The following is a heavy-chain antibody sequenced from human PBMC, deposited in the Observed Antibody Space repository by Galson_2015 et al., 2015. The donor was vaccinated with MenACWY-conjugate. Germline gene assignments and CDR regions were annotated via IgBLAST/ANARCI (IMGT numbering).Heavy chain of an antibody. V-gene: IGHV3-30*04. Sequence: SLRLSCAASGFTFSSYAMHWVRQAPGKGLEWVAVISYDGSNKYYADSVKGRFTISRDNSKNTLYLQMNSLRAEDTAVYYCARAWGIAAAGTYYYYGMDVWGQGTTVTVSS. CDR2: ISYDGSNK. CDR3: ARAWGIAAAGTYYYYGMDV. J-gene: IGHJ6*02. CDR1: GFTFSSYA. D-gene: IGHD6-13*01.